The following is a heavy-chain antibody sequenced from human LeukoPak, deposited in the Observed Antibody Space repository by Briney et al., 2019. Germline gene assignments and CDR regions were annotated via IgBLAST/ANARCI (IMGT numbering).Heavy chain of an antibody. D-gene: IGHD2-2*01. CDR3: ARKVGRGAFDI. Sequence: GGSLRLSCAASGFTFSSYSMNWVRQAPGKGLEWVSSISSSSSYIYYADSVKDRLTISRDNAKNSLYLQMNSLRAEDTAVYYCARKVGRGAFDIWGQGTMVTVSS. V-gene: IGHV3-21*01. J-gene: IGHJ3*02. CDR2: ISSSSSYI. CDR1: GFTFSSYS.